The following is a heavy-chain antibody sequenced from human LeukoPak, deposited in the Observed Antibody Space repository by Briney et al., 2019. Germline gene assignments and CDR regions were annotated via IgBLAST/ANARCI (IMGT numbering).Heavy chain of an antibody. V-gene: IGHV3-23*01. D-gene: IGHD2-15*01. CDR2: ISGSGGST. Sequence: PGGSLRLSCAASGFTFSSYAMSWVRQAREKGLEWVSSISGSGGSTYSADSVKGRFTISRDNSKNTLYLQMNSLRAEDTAVYYCAKSLIKGVAVISYDYWGQGTLVTVSA. CDR3: AKSLIKGVAVISYDY. CDR1: GFTFSSYA. J-gene: IGHJ4*02.